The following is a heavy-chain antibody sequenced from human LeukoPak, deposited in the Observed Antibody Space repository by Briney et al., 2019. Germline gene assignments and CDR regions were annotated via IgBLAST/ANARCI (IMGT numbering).Heavy chain of an antibody. J-gene: IGHJ4*02. D-gene: IGHD3-16*02. CDR2: IWYDGSNK. CDR1: GFTISSYG. CDR3: ARDGPDYDYVWGSYRAPPPLDY. Sequence: GGSLRLSCAASGFTISSYGMHWVRQAPGKGLEWVAVIWYDGSNKYYADSVKGRFTISRDNSKNTLYLQMNSLRAEDTAVYYCARDGPDYDYVWGSYRAPPPLDYWGQGTLVTVSS. V-gene: IGHV3-33*01.